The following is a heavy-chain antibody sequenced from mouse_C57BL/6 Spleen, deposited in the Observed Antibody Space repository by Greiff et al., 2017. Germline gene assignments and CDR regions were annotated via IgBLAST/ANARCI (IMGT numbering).Heavy chain of an antibody. CDR2: ISDGGSYT. V-gene: IGHV5-4*03. D-gene: IGHD1-1*01. CDR1: GFTFSSYA. Sequence: EVKLVESGGGLVKPGGSLKLSCAASGFTFSSYAMSWVRQTPEKRLEWVATISDGGSYTYYPDNVKGRFTISRDNAKNNLYLQMSHLKSEDTAMYYCARVRVYGSSSSPLAYWGQGTLVTVSA. CDR3: ARVRVYGSSSSPLAY. J-gene: IGHJ3*01.